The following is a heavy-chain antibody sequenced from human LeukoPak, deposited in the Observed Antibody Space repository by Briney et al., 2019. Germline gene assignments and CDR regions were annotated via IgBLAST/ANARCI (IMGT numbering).Heavy chain of an antibody. CDR3: ATFSPTYGSGPNNWFDP. J-gene: IGHJ5*02. CDR1: GYTLTELS. D-gene: IGHD3-10*01. Sequence: ASVKVSCKVSGYTLTELSMHWVRQAPGKGLEWMGGFDPEDGETIYAQKFQGRVTMTEDTSTDTAYMELSSLRSEDTAVYYCATFSPTYGSGPNNWFDPWGQGTLVTVSS. V-gene: IGHV1-24*01. CDR2: FDPEDGET.